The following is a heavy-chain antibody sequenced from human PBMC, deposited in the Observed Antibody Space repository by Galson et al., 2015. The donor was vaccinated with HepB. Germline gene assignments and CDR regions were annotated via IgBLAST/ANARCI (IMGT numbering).Heavy chain of an antibody. CDR2: ISGDGSSR. J-gene: IGHJ4*02. D-gene: IGHD3-22*01. CDR3: ARAGDSSGYYTGDY. Sequence: SLRLSCAASGFTFSSYWMHWVRQAPGEGLVWVSRISGDGSSRSYADSVKGRFTISRDNAKDTLYLQMNSLRVEDTAVYYCARAGDSSGYYTGDYWGQGTLVTVSS. V-gene: IGHV3-74*01. CDR1: GFTFSSYW.